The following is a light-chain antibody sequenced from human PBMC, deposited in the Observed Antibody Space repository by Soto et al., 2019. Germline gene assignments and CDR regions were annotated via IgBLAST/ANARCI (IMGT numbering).Light chain of an antibody. CDR1: SSDVGGYNY. V-gene: IGLV2-14*01. CDR3: GSYTSSTTLV. J-gene: IGLJ2*01. CDR2: EVS. Sequence: QSVLTQPASVSGSPGQSITISCTGTSSDVGGYNYVSWYQQHPGIAPKLVIYEVSNRPSGVSNRFSGSKSGNTASLTISGLQAEDEADYYCGSYTSSTTLVFGGGTQLTVL.